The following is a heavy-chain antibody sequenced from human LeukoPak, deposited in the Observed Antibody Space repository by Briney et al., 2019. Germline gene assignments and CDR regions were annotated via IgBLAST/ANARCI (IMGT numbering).Heavy chain of an antibody. CDR1: GGSFSGYY. CDR2: INHSGST. V-gene: IGHV4-34*01. Sequence: SETLSLTCAVSGGSFSGYYWSWIRQPPGKGLEWIGEINHSGSTNYSPSLKSRVTISVDTSKNQFSLKLSSVTAADTAVYYCARGEYVWGSYRQLYYFDYWGQGTLVTVSS. D-gene: IGHD3-16*02. CDR3: ARGEYVWGSYRQLYYFDY. J-gene: IGHJ4*02.